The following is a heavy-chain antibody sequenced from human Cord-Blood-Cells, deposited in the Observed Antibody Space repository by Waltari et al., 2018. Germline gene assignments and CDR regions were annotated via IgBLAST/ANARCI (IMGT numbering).Heavy chain of an antibody. CDR3: AREIPRRGYDILTGFFAFDI. D-gene: IGHD3-9*01. CDR2: INPNSGGT. J-gene: IGHJ3*02. V-gene: IGHV1-2*02. CDR1: GYTFTGYY. Sequence: QVQLVQSGAEVKKPGASVKVSCKASGYTFTGYYMHWVRQAPGQGLRWLGWINPNSGGTNYAQKFQGRVTMTRDTSISTAYMELSRLRSDDTAVYYCAREIPRRGYDILTGFFAFDIWGQGTMVTVSS.